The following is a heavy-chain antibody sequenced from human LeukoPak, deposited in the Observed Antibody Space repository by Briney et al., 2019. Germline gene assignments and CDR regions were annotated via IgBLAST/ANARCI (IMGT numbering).Heavy chain of an antibody. Sequence: GGSLRLSCAASGCTFTSYSMSWVRQAPGKGLEWVSGISDRGDYTYYADSVKGRFTISRDNSKKTLYLQMNSLRDEDTALYFCAKKAQYNGNYPLDYWGQGTLVTVSS. J-gene: IGHJ4*02. CDR3: AKKAQYNGNYPLDY. V-gene: IGHV3-23*01. CDR2: ISDRGDYT. CDR1: GCTFTSYS. D-gene: IGHD1-26*01.